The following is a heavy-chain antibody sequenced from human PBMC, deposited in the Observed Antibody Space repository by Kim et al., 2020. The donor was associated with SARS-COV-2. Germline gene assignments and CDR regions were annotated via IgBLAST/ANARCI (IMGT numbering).Heavy chain of an antibody. D-gene: IGHD6-6*01. CDR3: ARAEYSSSWWFDP. J-gene: IGHJ5*02. Sequence: YNPPPKIRVTISVDTSKNQFSRKLSSVTAADTAVYYCARAEYSSSWWFDPWGQGTLVTVSS. V-gene: IGHV4-59*01.